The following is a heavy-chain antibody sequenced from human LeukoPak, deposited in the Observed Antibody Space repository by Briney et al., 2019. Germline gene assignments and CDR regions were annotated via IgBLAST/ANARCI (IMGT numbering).Heavy chain of an antibody. CDR2: ISYDGSNK. Sequence: PGGSLRLSCAASGFTFSSYAMHWVRQAPGKGLEWVAVISYDGSNKYYADSVKGRFTISRDNSKNTLYLQMNSLRAEDTAVYYCARDGGDSSGYYWGLGYWGQGTLVTVSS. D-gene: IGHD3-22*01. J-gene: IGHJ4*02. CDR1: GFTFSSYA. V-gene: IGHV3-30*04. CDR3: ARDGGDSSGYYWGLGY.